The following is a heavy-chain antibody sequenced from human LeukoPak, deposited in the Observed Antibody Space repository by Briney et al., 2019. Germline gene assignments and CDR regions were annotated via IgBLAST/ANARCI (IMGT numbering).Heavy chain of an antibody. D-gene: IGHD2-15*01. Sequence: ASVKVSCKASGYTFTSYAISWVRQGPGQGPEWMGWISGRNDDTNYAQRLQGRVTMTTDTSTSTAYMELRSLRSDDTAVDYCARAGYCSGGSCYPYYYYYYMDVWGKGTTVTVSS. CDR3: ARAGYCSGGSCYPYYYYYYMDV. CDR2: ISGRNDDT. CDR1: GYTFTSYA. J-gene: IGHJ6*03. V-gene: IGHV1-18*01.